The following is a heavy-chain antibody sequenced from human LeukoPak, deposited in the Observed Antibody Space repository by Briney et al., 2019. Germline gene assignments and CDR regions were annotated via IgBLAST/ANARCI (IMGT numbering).Heavy chain of an antibody. J-gene: IGHJ4*02. V-gene: IGHV1-2*02. D-gene: IGHD5-12*01. CDR1: GYTFTGYS. CDR2: INPNSGAT. CDR3: ARDFGRYSGYDFDF. Sequence: ASVKVSCKASGYTFTGYSMHWMRQAPGQGLERMAWINPNSGATNYAPKFQGRVTLTRDTSITTAYMELSRLRSDDTAVYYCARDFGRYSGYDFDFWGQGTLVTVSS.